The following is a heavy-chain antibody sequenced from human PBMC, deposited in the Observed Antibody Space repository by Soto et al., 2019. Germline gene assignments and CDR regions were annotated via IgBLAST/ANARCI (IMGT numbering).Heavy chain of an antibody. CDR3: ARERRQWLLLASRRSWFDP. D-gene: IGHD3-22*01. J-gene: IGHJ5*02. V-gene: IGHV4-39*02. Sequence: SETVCLTCTVSGGSISSSSYYWGWIRQPPGKGLEWIGSIYYSGSTYYNPSLKSRVTISVDTSKNQFSLKLSSVTAADTAVYYCARERRQWLLLASRRSWFDPWGQGTLVTVSS. CDR2: IYYSGST. CDR1: GGSISSSSYY.